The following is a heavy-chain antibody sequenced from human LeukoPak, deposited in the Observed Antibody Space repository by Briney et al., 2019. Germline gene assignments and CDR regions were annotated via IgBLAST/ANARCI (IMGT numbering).Heavy chain of an antibody. CDR2: IYNSGTT. CDR1: GGSISSRSYY. J-gene: IGHJ4*02. V-gene: IGHV4-39*07. D-gene: IGHD6-13*01. CDR3: ARLGQVSSSWYYFDY. Sequence: SETLSLTCTVSGGSISSRSYYWGWIRQPPGKGLEWIASIYNSGTTYYNPSLKSRVTISVDTSKNQFSLKLSSVTAADTAVYYCARLGQVSSSWYYFDYWGQGTLVTVSS.